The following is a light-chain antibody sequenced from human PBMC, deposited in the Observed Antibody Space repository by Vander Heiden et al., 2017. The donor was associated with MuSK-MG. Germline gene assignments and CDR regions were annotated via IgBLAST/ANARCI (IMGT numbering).Light chain of an antibody. Sequence: DIQMTQSPSSLSASVGDRVTITCRASQSISSYLNWYQQKPGKAPKLLIYAASSLQSGVPSRFSVSGSVTDFTLTISSLQPEDFATYYCQQSYSTPVTFGGGTKVEIK. J-gene: IGKJ4*01. CDR2: AAS. CDR3: QQSYSTPVT. CDR1: QSISSY. V-gene: IGKV1-39*01.